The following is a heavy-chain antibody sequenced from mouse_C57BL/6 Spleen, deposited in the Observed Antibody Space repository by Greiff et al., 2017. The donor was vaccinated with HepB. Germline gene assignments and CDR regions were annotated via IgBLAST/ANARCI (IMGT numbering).Heavy chain of an antibody. CDR2: IDPENGDT. J-gene: IGHJ3*01. V-gene: IGHV14-4*01. CDR1: GFNIKDDY. D-gene: IGHD1-1*01. CDR3: TTSYYYGSS. Sequence: EVHLVESGAELVRPGASVKLSCTASGFNIKDDYMHWVKQRPEQGLEWIGWIDPENGDTEYASKFQGKATITADTSSNTAYLQLSSLTSEDTAVYYCTTSYYYGSSWGQGTLVTVSA.